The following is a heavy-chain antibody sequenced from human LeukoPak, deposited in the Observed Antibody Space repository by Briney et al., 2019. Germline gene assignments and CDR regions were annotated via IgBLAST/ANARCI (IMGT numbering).Heavy chain of an antibody. CDR1: GFTLSTYA. D-gene: IGHD1-26*01. V-gene: IGHV3-23*01. CDR3: AKDVGKWESLHFFDY. Sequence: GSLRLFCLTSGFTLSTYAMSLVRQAPGKGLDWISGISGSGASTYYADSVKGRFTISRDDSRNTLYLQMNSLRGDDTAVYYCAKDVGKWESLHFFDYWGQGTLVTVSS. J-gene: IGHJ4*02. CDR2: ISGSGAST.